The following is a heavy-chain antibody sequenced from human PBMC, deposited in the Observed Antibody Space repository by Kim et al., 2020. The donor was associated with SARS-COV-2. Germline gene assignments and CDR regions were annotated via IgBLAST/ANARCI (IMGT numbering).Heavy chain of an antibody. Sequence: SETLSLTCAVYGGSFSGSFSGYYWSWIRQSPGKGLEWIGEVNDSGSTNYNPSLNSRVTISIDTSKNQFSLKVTSVTAADTAVYFCARMYRRRNFPARIALMDVWGKGTTVTVSS. D-gene: IGHD1-26*01. CDR3: ARMYRRRNFPARIALMDV. V-gene: IGHV4-34*01. CDR1: GGSFSGSFSGYY. J-gene: IGHJ6*03. CDR2: VNDSGST.